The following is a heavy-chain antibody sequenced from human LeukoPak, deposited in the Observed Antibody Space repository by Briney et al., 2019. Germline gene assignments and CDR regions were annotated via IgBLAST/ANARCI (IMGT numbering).Heavy chain of an antibody. Sequence: SETLSLTCTVSGGSISSYYWSWIRQPPGKGLEWIGYIYYSGSTNYNPSLKSRVTISVDTSKNQFSLKLSSVTAADTAVYYCAREKTDYYYYYMDVWGKGTTVTISS. V-gene: IGHV4-59*01. CDR2: IYYSGST. CDR3: AREKTDYYYYYMDV. J-gene: IGHJ6*03. CDR1: GGSISSYY.